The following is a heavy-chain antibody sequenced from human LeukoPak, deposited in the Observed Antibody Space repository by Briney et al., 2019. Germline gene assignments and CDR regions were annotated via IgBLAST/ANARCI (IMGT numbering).Heavy chain of an antibody. V-gene: IGHV4-34*01. Sequence: KPSETLSLTYAVYGGSFSGYYWSWIRQPPGKGLEWIGEINHSGSTNYNPSLKSRVTISVDTSKNQFSLKLSSVTAADTAVYYCARGTFGRYYYDSGGYFDYWGQGTLVTVSS. CDR3: ARGTFGRYYYDSGGYFDY. CDR2: INHSGST. D-gene: IGHD3-22*01. J-gene: IGHJ4*02. CDR1: GGSFSGYY.